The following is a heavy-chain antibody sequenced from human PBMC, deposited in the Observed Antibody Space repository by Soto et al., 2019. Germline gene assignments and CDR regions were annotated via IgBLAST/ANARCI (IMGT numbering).Heavy chain of an antibody. D-gene: IGHD2-2*01. V-gene: IGHV4-4*07. J-gene: IGHJ4*02. CDR2: IYNSGST. CDR1: GGSIRSYY. CDR3: ASACSSNSCYDVFDY. Sequence: QVQLQESGPGLLKPSETLSLTCTVSGGSIRSYYWSWIRQPAGKGLEWIGRIYNSGSTNYNPSLKSRVTMSVDTSKNQFSLKLSSVTAADTAVYYCASACSSNSCYDVFDYWGQGTLVTVSS.